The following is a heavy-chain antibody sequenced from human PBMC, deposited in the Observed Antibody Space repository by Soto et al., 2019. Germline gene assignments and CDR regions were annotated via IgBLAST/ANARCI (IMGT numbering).Heavy chain of an antibody. CDR3: ARDXXXXXXXXSFKYYRMDV. CDR1: GGTFSSNP. Sequence: QVQLMQSGAEVRKPGSSVTVSCKASGGTFSSNPISWVRQAPGQGLEWMGGIIPIFATPHYARRFLDRVTLTADRSTNTAYMELTGLTSEDTAIYYCARDXXXXXXXXSFKYYRMDV. CDR2: IIPIFATP. J-gene: IGHJ6*01. V-gene: IGHV1-69*06.